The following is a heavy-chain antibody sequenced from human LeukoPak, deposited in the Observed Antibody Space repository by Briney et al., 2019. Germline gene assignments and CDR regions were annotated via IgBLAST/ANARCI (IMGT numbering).Heavy chain of an antibody. V-gene: IGHV1-2*04. CDR2: INPNSGGT. D-gene: IGHD6-19*01. Sequence: GASVKVSCKASGYTFTGYYMHWVRQAPGQGLGWMGWINPNSGGTNYAQKFQGWVTMTRDTSISTAYMELSRLRSDDTAVYYCARARIYSSGWYDYWGQGTLVTVSS. CDR1: GYTFTGYY. J-gene: IGHJ4*02. CDR3: ARARIYSSGWYDY.